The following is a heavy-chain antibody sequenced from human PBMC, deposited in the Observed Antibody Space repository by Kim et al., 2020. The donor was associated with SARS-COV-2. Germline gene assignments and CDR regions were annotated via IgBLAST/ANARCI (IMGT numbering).Heavy chain of an antibody. V-gene: IGHV5-10-1*01. CDR3: ARRPLWFGELLDY. J-gene: IGHJ4*02. D-gene: IGHD3-10*01. Sequence: NYSPSFHGHVTISADKSISTAYLQWSSLKASDTAMYYCARRPLWFGELLDYWGQGTLVTVSS.